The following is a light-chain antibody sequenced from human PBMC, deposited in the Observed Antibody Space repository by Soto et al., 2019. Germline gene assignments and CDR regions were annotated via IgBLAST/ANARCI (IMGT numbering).Light chain of an antibody. CDR1: QSVSSY. Sequence: EIVLTQSPATLSLSPGERATLSCRASQSVSSYLAWYQQKPGQAPRLLIYDASNRATGIPARCSGRGSGTDFPITISSLEPEDFAVYYCQQRSNWPPYTFGQGTKLEIK. V-gene: IGKV3-11*01. J-gene: IGKJ2*01. CDR2: DAS. CDR3: QQRSNWPPYT.